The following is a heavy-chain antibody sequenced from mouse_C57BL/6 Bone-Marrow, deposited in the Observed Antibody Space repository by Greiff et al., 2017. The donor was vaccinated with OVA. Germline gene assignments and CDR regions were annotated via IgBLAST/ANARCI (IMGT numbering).Heavy chain of an antibody. CDR2: IHPNSGST. D-gene: IGHD1-1*01. CDR1: GYTFTSYW. Sequence: QVQLQQPGAELVKPGASVKLSCKASGYTFTSYWMHWVKQRPGQGLEWIGMIHPNSGSTNYNEKFKSKATLTVDKSSSTAYMQLSSLTSEDSAVYYCAIYYYGSSYVGYAMDYWGQGTSVTVSS. CDR3: AIYYYGSSYVGYAMDY. V-gene: IGHV1-64*01. J-gene: IGHJ4*01.